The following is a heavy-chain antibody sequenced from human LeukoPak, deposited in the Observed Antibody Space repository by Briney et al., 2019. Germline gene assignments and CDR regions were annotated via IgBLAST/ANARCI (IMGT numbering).Heavy chain of an antibody. D-gene: IGHD3-3*01. CDR3: AARRITIFGVVTPYYGMDV. V-gene: IGHV1-18*01. CDR2: ISAYNGNT. J-gene: IGHJ6*02. CDR1: GYTFTSYG. Sequence: ASVKVSCKASGYTFTSYGISWVRQAPGQGLEWMGWISAYNGNTNYAQKLQGRVTMTTDASTSTAYTELRSLRSDDTAVYYCAARRITIFGVVTPYYGMDVWGQGTTVTVSS.